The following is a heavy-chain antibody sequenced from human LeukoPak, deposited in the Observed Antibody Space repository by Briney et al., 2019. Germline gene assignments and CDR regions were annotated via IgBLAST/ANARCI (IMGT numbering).Heavy chain of an antibody. CDR3: ARIKLGYCSGGSCYLRYFDY. CDR2: INHSGST. D-gene: IGHD2-15*01. CDR1: GGSFSGYY. Sequence: SETLSLTCAVYGGSFSGYYWSWIRQPPGKGLEWIGEINHSGSTNYNPSLKSRVTISVDTSKNQFSLKLSSVTAADTAVYYCARIKLGYCSGGSCYLRYFDYWGQGTLVTVSS. J-gene: IGHJ4*02. V-gene: IGHV4-34*01.